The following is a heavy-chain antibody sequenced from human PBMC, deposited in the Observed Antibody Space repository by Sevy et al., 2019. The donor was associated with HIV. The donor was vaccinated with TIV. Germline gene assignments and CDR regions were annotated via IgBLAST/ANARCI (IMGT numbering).Heavy chain of an antibody. CDR3: TTASGSYTPSRYYYGMDV. J-gene: IGHJ6*02. D-gene: IGHD1-26*01. Sequence: GGSLRLSCAASGFTFSNAWMSWVRQAPGKGLEWVGRIKSKTDGGTTDYAAPVKGRFTISRDDSKNTLYLQMNSLKTEDTAVHYCTTASGSYTPSRYYYGMDVWGQGTTVTVSS. CDR2: IKSKTDGGTT. V-gene: IGHV3-15*01. CDR1: GFTFSNAW.